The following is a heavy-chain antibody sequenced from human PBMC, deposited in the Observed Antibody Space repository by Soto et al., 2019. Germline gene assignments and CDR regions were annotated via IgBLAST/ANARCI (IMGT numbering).Heavy chain of an antibody. CDR1: GFTFSTYD. V-gene: IGHV3-66*01. CDR2: IYSGGST. Sequence: EVQLLESGGGLVQPGGSLRLSCIASGFTFSTYDMNWVRQAPGKGLEWVSVIYSGGSTYYADSVKGRFTISRDNSKNTLYLQMNSLRAEDTAVYYCARDLVVVTAIRDYYYYGMDVWGQGTTVTVSS. CDR3: ARDLVVVTAIRDYYYYGMDV. J-gene: IGHJ6*02. D-gene: IGHD2-21*02.